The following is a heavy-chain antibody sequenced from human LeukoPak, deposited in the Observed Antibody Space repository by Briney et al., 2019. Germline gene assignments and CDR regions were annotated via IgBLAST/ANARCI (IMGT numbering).Heavy chain of an antibody. CDR1: GYTFTGYY. CDR2: INPNSGGT. D-gene: IGHD2-2*01. V-gene: IGHV1-2*02. J-gene: IGHJ5*02. Sequence: ASVTVSCTSSGYTFTGYYMHWVRQAPGQGLEWMGWINPNSGGTNYAQKFQGRVTMTRDTSISTAYMELSRLRSDDTAVYYCAILGYCSSTSCLQFDPWGQGTLVTVSS. CDR3: AILGYCSSTSCLQFDP.